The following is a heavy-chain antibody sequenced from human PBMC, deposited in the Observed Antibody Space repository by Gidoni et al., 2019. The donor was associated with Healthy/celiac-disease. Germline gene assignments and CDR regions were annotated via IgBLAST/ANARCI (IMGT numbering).Heavy chain of an antibody. V-gene: IGHV3-9*01. J-gene: IGHJ3*02. CDR1: GFTFDDYA. CDR3: AKDIWGYDSGGAFDI. Sequence: EVQLVESGGGLVQPGRSLRLSCAASGFTFDDYAMHWVRQAPGKGLEWVSGISWNSGSIGYADSVKGRFTISRDNAKNSLYLQMNSLRAEDTALYYCAKDIWGYDSGGAFDIWGQGTMVTVSS. CDR2: ISWNSGSI. D-gene: IGHD3-3*01.